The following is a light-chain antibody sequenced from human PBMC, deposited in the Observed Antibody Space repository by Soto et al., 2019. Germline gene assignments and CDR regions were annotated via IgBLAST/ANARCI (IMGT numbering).Light chain of an antibody. CDR3: NSYSSRGTVV. Sequence: QSALTQPASVSGWPGQSITIYCTGTSSDVGGSIYVSWYQLRPGKAPKLLIYDVDRPSGVSNRFSGYKSGNTASLTISGLQAEDEADYYCNSYSSRGTVVFGAGTKLTVL. CDR1: SSDVGGSIY. J-gene: IGLJ2*01. V-gene: IGLV2-14*01. CDR2: DV.